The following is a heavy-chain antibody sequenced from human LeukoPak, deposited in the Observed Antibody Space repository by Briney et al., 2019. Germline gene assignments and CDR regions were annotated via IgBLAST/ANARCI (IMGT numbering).Heavy chain of an antibody. V-gene: IGHV4-38-2*02. J-gene: IGHJ5*02. CDR2: IFRTGRT. CDR1: GYSIGRDYY. Sequence: SETLSLTCKVSGYSIGRDYYWAWLRQPPGKGLEWIGSIFRTGRTVYNPSYESRLTISMDTSKNEFFLRLNSVTAADTAVYFCARDGGYPTTDEGFDPWGLGTLVTVSS. CDR3: ARDGGYPTTDEGFDP. D-gene: IGHD5-12*01.